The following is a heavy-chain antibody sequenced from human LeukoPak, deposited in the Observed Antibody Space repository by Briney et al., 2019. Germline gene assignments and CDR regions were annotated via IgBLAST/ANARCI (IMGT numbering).Heavy chain of an antibody. Sequence: KASETLSLTCTVSGGSISSSSYYWGWIRQPPGKGLEWIGSIYYSGSTYYNPSLKSRVTISVDTSKNQFSLKLSSVTAADTAVYYCARDAPATHYYYDSSVYDYWGQGTLVTVSS. CDR2: IYYSGST. CDR3: ARDAPATHYYYDSSVYDY. CDR1: GGSISSSSYY. J-gene: IGHJ4*02. V-gene: IGHV4-39*02. D-gene: IGHD3-22*01.